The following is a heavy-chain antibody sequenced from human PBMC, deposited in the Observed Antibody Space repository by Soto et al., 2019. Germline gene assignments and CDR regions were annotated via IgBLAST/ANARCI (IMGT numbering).Heavy chain of an antibody. J-gene: IGHJ4*02. CDR1: GFTFSSYD. D-gene: IGHD3-16*01. CDR2: ISGSGGNT. Sequence: EVQLLESGGGLVQPGGSLRLSCAASGFTFSSYDMSWVRQATGKGLEWVSAISGSGGNTYYADSLKGRFTISRDDPKNTEFQQMSRLSDEETALYYCTNKLGYYFDYWGQGTLVTVSS. CDR3: TNKLGYYFDY. V-gene: IGHV3-23*01.